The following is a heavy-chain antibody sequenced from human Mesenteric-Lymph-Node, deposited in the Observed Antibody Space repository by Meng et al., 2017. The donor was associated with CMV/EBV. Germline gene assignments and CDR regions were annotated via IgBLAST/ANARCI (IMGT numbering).Heavy chain of an antibody. Sequence: SETLSLTFTVSGGSISSSSYYWGWIRQPPGKGLEWIGSIYYSGSTYYNPSLKSRVTISVDTSKNQFSLKLSSVTAADTAVYYCATWTTVTSYWGQGTLVTVSS. CDR2: IYYSGST. CDR3: ATWTTVTSY. D-gene: IGHD4-17*01. J-gene: IGHJ4*02. V-gene: IGHV4-39*01. CDR1: GGSISSSSYY.